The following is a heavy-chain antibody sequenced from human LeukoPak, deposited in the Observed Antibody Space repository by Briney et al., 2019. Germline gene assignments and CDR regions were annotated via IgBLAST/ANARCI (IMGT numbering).Heavy chain of an antibody. D-gene: IGHD3-22*01. Sequence: HPGGSLRLSCAASGFTFSSYAMSWVRQAPGKGLEWVSAISGSGGSTYYADSVKGRFTISRDNSKNTLYLQMNSLRAEDTAVYYCAKASNYYDSSGLDYWGQGTLVTVSS. V-gene: IGHV3-23*01. J-gene: IGHJ4*02. CDR3: AKASNYYDSSGLDY. CDR1: GFTFSSYA. CDR2: ISGSGGST.